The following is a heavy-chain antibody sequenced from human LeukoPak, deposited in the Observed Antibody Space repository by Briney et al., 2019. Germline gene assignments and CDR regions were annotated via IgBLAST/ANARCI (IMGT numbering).Heavy chain of an antibody. V-gene: IGHV4-61*02. Sequence: SQTLSLTCTVSGGSIGSGAYYWSWIRQPAGKGPEWIGRIYYSGSTNYNPSLKSRLTISLDTSKNQFSLKLSSVTAADTAVYYCARVLNPWFGEFAFDYWGQGALVIVSS. CDR3: ARVLNPWFGEFAFDY. CDR2: IYYSGST. J-gene: IGHJ4*02. CDR1: GGSIGSGAYY. D-gene: IGHD3-10*01.